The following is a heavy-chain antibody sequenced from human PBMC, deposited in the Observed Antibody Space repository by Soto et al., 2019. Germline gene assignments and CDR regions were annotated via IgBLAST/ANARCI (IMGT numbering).Heavy chain of an antibody. CDR3: ARDAPYCSGGSCYSGWFDP. V-gene: IGHV1-69*01. CDR1: GGTFRSYA. Sequence: QVQLVQSGAEVKKPGSSVKVSCKASGGTFRSYAISWVRQAPGQGLEWMGGIIPIFGTANYAQKFQGRVTITADESTSTAYMELSSLISEDTAVYYCARDAPYCSGGSCYSGWFDPWGQGTLVTVSS. CDR2: IIPIFGTA. D-gene: IGHD2-15*01. J-gene: IGHJ5*02.